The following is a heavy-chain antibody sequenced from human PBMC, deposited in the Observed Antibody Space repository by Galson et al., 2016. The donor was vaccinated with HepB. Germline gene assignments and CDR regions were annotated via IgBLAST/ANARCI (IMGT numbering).Heavy chain of an antibody. CDR2: ISYDGSNK. CDR3: ARGRVSSFNTYWYFDL. CDR1: GFTLTTYA. V-gene: IGHV3-30-3*01. J-gene: IGHJ2*01. Sequence: SLRLSCAASGFTLTTYAVHWVRQAPGKGLEWVAVISYDGSNKFYGDSVKGRFTISRDNSKNMLYLQMNDVRTEDTAVYFCARGRVSSFNTYWYFDLWGHGTLVTVSS. D-gene: IGHD6-13*01.